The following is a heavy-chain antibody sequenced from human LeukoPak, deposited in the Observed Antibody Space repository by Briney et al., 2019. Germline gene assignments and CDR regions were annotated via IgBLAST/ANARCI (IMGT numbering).Heavy chain of an antibody. CDR2: ISGDGGST. J-gene: IGHJ6*02. Sequence: GGSLRLSCAASGFTFDDYAMHWVRQAPGKGLEWVSLISGDGGSTYYADSVKGRFTISRDNSKNSLYPQMNSLRTEDTALYYCAKEVGSGDSNYYYYGMDVWGQGTTVTVSS. V-gene: IGHV3-43*02. D-gene: IGHD3-10*01. CDR3: AKEVGSGDSNYYYYGMDV. CDR1: GFTFDDYA.